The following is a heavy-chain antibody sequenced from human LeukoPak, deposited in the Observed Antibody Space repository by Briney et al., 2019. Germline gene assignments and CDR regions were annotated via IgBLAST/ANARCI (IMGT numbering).Heavy chain of an antibody. V-gene: IGHV1-69*04. CDR1: GGTFSSYA. Sequence: ASVKVSCKASGGTFSSYAISWVRQAPGQGLEWMGRIIPILGIANYAQKFQGRVTITADKSTSTAHMELSSLRSEDTAVYYCATSPGMAQNPHFDYWGQGTLVTVSS. J-gene: IGHJ4*02. D-gene: IGHD3-10*01. CDR2: IIPILGIA. CDR3: ATSPGMAQNPHFDY.